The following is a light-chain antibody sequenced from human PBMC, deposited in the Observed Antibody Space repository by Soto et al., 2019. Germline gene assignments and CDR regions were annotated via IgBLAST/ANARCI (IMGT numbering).Light chain of an antibody. V-gene: IGLV2-14*01. CDR2: DVS. J-gene: IGLJ2*01. Sequence: QPASVSGSPGQSITISCTGTSSDVGGYNYVSWYQQHPGKAPKLMIYDVSNRPSGVSNRFSGSKSGNTASLTISGLQAEDEADYYCSSYTSSSSVVFGGGTQLTVL. CDR3: SSYTSSSSVV. CDR1: SSDVGGYNY.